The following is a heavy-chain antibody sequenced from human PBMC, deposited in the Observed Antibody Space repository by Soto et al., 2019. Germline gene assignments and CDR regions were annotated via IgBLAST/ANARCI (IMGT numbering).Heavy chain of an antibody. Sequence: SETLSLTCTVSGGSISSGGYYWSWIRQHPGKGLEWIGYIYYSGSTYYNPSLKSRVTISVDTSKNQFSLKLSSVTAADTAVYYCVGGSYGLAIDYWGQGTLVTVSS. CDR1: GGSISSGGYY. CDR2: IYYSGST. J-gene: IGHJ4*02. D-gene: IGHD3-16*01. V-gene: IGHV4-31*03. CDR3: VGGSYGLAIDY.